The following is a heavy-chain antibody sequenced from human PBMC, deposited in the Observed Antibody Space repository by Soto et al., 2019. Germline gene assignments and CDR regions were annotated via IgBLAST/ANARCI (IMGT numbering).Heavy chain of an antibody. CDR1: GFTFSSYG. D-gene: IGHD5-12*01. CDR2: IWYDGSNK. Sequence: GGSLRLSCAASGFTFSSYGMHWVRQAPGKGLEWVAVIWYDGSNKYYADSVKGRFTISRDNSKNTLYLQMNSLRAEDTAVYYCARDIPLTYSGEAGNAFDIWGQGTMVTVSS. V-gene: IGHV3-33*01. J-gene: IGHJ3*02. CDR3: ARDIPLTYSGEAGNAFDI.